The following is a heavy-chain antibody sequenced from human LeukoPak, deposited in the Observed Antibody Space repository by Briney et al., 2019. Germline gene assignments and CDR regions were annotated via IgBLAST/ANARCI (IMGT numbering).Heavy chain of an antibody. CDR3: AGTRYCSSTSCYTDYYYYGMDV. CDR1: GGSINSYY. Sequence: SETLSLTCTVSGGSINSYYWSWIRHSPGKGLEWIGYVSHSGSTNYNPSLKSRVTISVDTSKNQFSLKLSSVTAADTAVYYCAGTRYCSSTSCYTDYYYYGMDVWGQGTTVTVSS. J-gene: IGHJ6*02. V-gene: IGHV4-59*12. CDR2: VSHSGST. D-gene: IGHD2-2*02.